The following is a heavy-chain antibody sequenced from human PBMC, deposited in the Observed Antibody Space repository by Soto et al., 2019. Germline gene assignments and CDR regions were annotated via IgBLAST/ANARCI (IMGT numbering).Heavy chain of an antibody. D-gene: IGHD2-2*01. CDR2: ISDSGTT. CDR1: GFTFRTYA. V-gene: IGHV3-23*01. Sequence: EVQLLDSGGGLVQPGGSLRLSCAASGFTFRTYAMSWVRQAPGKGLEWVSTISDSGTTYYANSVKGRFTISRDNSRNTLDRQMNSLRVEDTAVYYCAKGGEGSCSRTSCLYFSDSWGQGTLVTVSS. J-gene: IGHJ5*02. CDR3: AKGGEGSCSRTSCLYFSDS.